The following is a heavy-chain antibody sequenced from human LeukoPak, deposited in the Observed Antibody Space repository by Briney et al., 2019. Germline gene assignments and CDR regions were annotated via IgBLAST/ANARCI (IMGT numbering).Heavy chain of an antibody. CDR1: GGSISSSSYY. Sequence: SETLSLTCTVSGGSISSSSYYWGWIRQPPGKGLEWIGSIYYSGSTYYNPSLKSRLTISVDTSKNQFSLKLSSVTAADTAVYYCARSVAGTLDYWGQGTLVTVSS. J-gene: IGHJ4*02. CDR2: IYYSGST. D-gene: IGHD6-19*01. CDR3: ARSVAGTLDY. V-gene: IGHV4-39*01.